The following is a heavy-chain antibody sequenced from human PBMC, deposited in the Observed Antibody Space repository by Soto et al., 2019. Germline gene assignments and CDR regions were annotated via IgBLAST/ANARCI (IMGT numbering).Heavy chain of an antibody. CDR1: GGSISSDDYY. CDR3: ATMGTPATRIYYFDN. Sequence: SETLSLTCTVSGGSISSDDYYWSWIRQPPGKGLEWIGFMSYSGSTSYNASLKSRVTISVDTSKNQFSLNLNFVTAADTAVYYCATMGTPATRIYYFDNCGQGTLVTVSS. D-gene: IGHD1-7*01. J-gene: IGHJ4*02. CDR2: MSYSGST. V-gene: IGHV4-30-4*01.